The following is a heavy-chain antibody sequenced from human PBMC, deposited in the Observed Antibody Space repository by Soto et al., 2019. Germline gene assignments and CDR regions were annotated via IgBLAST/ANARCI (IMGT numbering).Heavy chain of an antibody. Sequence: PSETLSLTCTVSGGSISSYYWSWIRQPPGKGLEWIEYIYYSGSTNYNPSLKSRVTISVDTSKNQFSLKLSSVTAADTAVYYCASLVCSGGSCYSAWFDPWGQGTLVTVSS. V-gene: IGHV4-59*01. CDR2: IYYSGST. CDR1: GGSISSYY. J-gene: IGHJ5*02. D-gene: IGHD2-15*01. CDR3: ASLVCSGGSCYSAWFDP.